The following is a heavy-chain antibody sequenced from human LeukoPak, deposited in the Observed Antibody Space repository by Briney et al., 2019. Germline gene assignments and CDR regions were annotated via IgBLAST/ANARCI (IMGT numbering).Heavy chain of an antibody. V-gene: IGHV3-30-3*01. J-gene: IGHJ4*02. CDR2: ISYDGSNK. CDR1: GFTFSSYA. D-gene: IGHD3-10*01. Sequence: GGSLRLSCAASGFTFSSYATPWVRQAPGKGLERVAIISYDGSNKYYADSVKGRFTISRDNSKNTLSLQMNSLRADDTAVYYCTRDANYYGSGSYYGNWGQGTLVTVSS. CDR3: TRDANYYGSGSYYGN.